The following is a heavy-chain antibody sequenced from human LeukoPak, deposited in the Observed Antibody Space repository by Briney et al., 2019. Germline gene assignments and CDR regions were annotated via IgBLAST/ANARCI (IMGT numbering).Heavy chain of an antibody. CDR3: ARVGTGGDFLGRSYYYYMDV. CDR2: MNPNSGNT. Sequence: ASVKVSCKASGYTFTSYDINWVRQATGQGLEWMGWMNPNSGNTGYAQKFQGRVTMTRNTSISTAYMELSSLRSEDTAVYYCARVGTGGDFLGRSYYYYMDVWGKGTTVTISS. D-gene: IGHD2-21*02. CDR1: GYTFTSYD. V-gene: IGHV1-8*01. J-gene: IGHJ6*03.